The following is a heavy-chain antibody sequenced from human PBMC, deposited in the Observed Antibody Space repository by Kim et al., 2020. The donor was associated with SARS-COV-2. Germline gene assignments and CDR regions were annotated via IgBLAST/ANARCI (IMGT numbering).Heavy chain of an antibody. CDR3: VGERARWREFFDV. V-gene: IGHV4-4*06. Sequence: YNPTLEGRVAMSMDTSKNQFSLKVTSVTAADTAVYYWVGERARWREFFDVWGQGALVTVSS. J-gene: IGHJ4*02.